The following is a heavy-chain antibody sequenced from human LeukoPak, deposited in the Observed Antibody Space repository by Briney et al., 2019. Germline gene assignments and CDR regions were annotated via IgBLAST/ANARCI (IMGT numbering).Heavy chain of an antibody. J-gene: IGHJ2*01. CDR1: GGSFSGYF. CDR2: INHSGYT. D-gene: IGHD3-10*01. Sequence: SETLSLTCAVYGGSFSGYFWSWIRQPPGKGLEWIGEINHSGYTNYNPSLKSRVTISVDTSKKQFSLKLNSVTAADTAVYYCARIWPDLWGRGTLVTVSS. V-gene: IGHV4-34*01. CDR3: ARIWPDL.